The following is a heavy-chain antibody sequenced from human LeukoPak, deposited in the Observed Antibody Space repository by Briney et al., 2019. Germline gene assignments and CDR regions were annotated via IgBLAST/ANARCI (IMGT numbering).Heavy chain of an antibody. D-gene: IGHD3-9*01. J-gene: IGHJ4*02. CDR2: IYYSGST. CDR1: GGSISSYY. V-gene: IGHV4-59*08. CDR3: ARTYYDILTGYGD. Sequence: SETLSLTCTVSGGSISSYYWSWIRQPPGKGLEWIGYIYYSGSTNYNPALTSRVTISVDTSKNQFSLKLSSVTAADTAVYYCARTYYDILTGYGDWGQGTLVTVSS.